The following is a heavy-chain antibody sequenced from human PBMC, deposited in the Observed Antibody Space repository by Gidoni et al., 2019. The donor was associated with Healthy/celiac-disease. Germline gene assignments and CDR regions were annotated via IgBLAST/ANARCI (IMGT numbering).Heavy chain of an antibody. CDR2: INHSGST. CDR1: CGSFSGYY. CDR3: ARMIVVVRGKSGFDY. J-gene: IGHJ4*02. V-gene: IGHV4-34*01. Sequence: QVQLQQWGAGLLKPSETLSLTCAVYCGSFSGYYWRWIRQPQGKGLEWIGEINHSGSTNYNPSLKSRVTISVDTSKNQFSLKLSSVTAADTAVYYCARMIVVVRGKSGFDYWGQGTLVTVSS. D-gene: IGHD3-22*01.